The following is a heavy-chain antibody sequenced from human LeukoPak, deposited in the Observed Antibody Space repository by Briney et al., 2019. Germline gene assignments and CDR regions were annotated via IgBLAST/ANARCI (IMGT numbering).Heavy chain of an antibody. V-gene: IGHV3-7*01. CDR1: GFTFSSYW. CDR2: IKQDGSEK. J-gene: IGHJ6*03. Sequence: GGSLRLSCAASGFTFSSYWMSWVRQAPGKGLEWVANIKQDGSEKYYVDSVKGRFTISRDNAKNSLYLQMNSLRAEDTAVYYCARSRTHYYYYMDVWGKGTTVTVSS. CDR3: ARSRTHYYYYMDV. D-gene: IGHD1-14*01.